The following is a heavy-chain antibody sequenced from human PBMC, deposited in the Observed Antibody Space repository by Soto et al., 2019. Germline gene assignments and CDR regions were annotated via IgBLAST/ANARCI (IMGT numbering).Heavy chain of an antibody. D-gene: IGHD4-17*01. V-gene: IGHV1-69*13. CDR2: IIPIFGTA. J-gene: IGHJ4*03. CDR1: GGTFSSYA. CDR3: ARELTLSTTVTTEFDN. Sequence: SVKVSCKASGGTFSSYAISWVRQAPGQGLEWMGGIIPIFGTANYAQKFQGRVTITADESTSTAYMELSSLRSEDTAVYYCARELTLSTTVTTEFDNWGQGTLVTVSS.